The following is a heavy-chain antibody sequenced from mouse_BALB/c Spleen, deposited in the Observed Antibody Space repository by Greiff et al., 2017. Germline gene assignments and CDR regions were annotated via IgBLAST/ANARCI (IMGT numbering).Heavy chain of an antibody. V-gene: IGHV2-9*02. CDR2: IWAGGST. Sequence: VQLVESGPGLVAPSQSLSITCTVSGFSLTSYGVHWVRQPPGKGLEWLGVIWAGGSTNYNSALMSRLSISKDNSKSQVFLKMNSLQTDDTAMYYCARAEGRYDSWFAYWGQGTLVTVSA. D-gene: IGHD2-14*01. CDR1: GFSLTSYG. CDR3: ARAEGRYDSWFAY. J-gene: IGHJ3*01.